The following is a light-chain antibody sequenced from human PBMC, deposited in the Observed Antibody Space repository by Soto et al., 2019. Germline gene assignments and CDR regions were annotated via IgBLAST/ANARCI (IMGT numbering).Light chain of an antibody. CDR3: LVFYSGTWV. CDR2: DTN. V-gene: IGLV7-46*01. Sequence: QTVVTQEPSLTVSPGGTVTLTCGSSTGADTSGHWPYWVQQKPGQAPRTVIYDTNIKHSWTPARFSGSLLGGKAALTLSGAQPEDEADYYCLVFYSGTWVFGGGTKLTVL. J-gene: IGLJ3*02. CDR1: TGADTSGHW.